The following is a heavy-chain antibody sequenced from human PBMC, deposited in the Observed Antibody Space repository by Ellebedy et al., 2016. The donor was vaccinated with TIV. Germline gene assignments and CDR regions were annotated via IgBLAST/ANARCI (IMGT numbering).Heavy chain of an antibody. V-gene: IGHV1-8*01. D-gene: IGHD1-7*01. CDR2: MNPNSGNT. Sequence: ASVKVSCKASGYTFTSYVINWVRQATGQGLEWMGWMNPNSGNTGYAQKFQGRVTMTRNTSISTAYMELSSLRSEDTAVYYCARVRNWNYGAFDIWGQGTMVTVSS. CDR3: ARVRNWNYGAFDI. J-gene: IGHJ3*02. CDR1: GYTFTSYV.